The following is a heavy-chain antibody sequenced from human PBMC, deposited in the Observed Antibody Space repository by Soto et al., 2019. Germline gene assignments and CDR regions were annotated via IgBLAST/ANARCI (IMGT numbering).Heavy chain of an antibody. CDR3: VRDGTKTLRDWFDP. V-gene: IGHV4-4*07. CDR2: IYATGTT. CDR1: GASISGFY. D-gene: IGHD1-1*01. J-gene: IGHJ5*02. Sequence: KPSETLSLTCTVSGASISGFYWSWIRKSVGKGLEWIGRIYATGTTDYNPSLKSRVMMSVDTSKKQFSLKLRSVTAADTAVYYCVRDGTKTLRDWFDPWGQGISVTVSS.